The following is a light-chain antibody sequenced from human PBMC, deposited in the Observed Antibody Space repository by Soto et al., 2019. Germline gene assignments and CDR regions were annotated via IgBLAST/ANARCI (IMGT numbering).Light chain of an antibody. CDR3: SSYASSNTLV. V-gene: IGLV2-14*03. CDR1: SSDIGEYDY. CDR2: DVN. Sequence: QSALTQPASVSGSPGQSITISCTGTSSDIGEYDYVSWYQHHPGKAPKLVIYDVNNRPSGVSNRFSGSKSGNTASLTISGLQAEDEADYYCSSYASSNTLVFGGGTKLTVL. J-gene: IGLJ2*01.